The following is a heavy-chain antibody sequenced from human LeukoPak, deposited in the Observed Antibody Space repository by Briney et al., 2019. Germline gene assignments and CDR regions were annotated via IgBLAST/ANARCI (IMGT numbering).Heavy chain of an antibody. V-gene: IGHV4-61*01. J-gene: IGHJ4*02. Sequence: SETLSLTCTVSGGSVSSGSYYWSWIRQPPGKGLVWIGEINHSGSTNYNPSLKSRVTISVDTSKNQFSLKLSSVTAADTAVYYCARIQYYYGSGSYYRIRYYFDYWGQGTLVTVSS. CDR1: GGSVSSGSYY. CDR2: INHSGST. CDR3: ARIQYYYGSGSYYRIRYYFDY. D-gene: IGHD3-10*01.